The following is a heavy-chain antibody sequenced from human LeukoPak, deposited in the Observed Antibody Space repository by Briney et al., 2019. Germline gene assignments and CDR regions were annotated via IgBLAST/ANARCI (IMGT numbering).Heavy chain of an antibody. CDR1: GFTFSSYA. CDR3: ARSGGPTSFDY. CDR2: ISYDGSNK. Sequence: PGRSLRLSCAASGFTFSSYAMHWVRQAPGKGLEWVAVISYDGSNKYYADSVKDRFTISRDNSKNTLYLQMNSLRAEDTAVYYCARSGGPTSFDYWGQGTLVTVSS. V-gene: IGHV3-30-3*01. J-gene: IGHJ4*02. D-gene: IGHD3-16*01.